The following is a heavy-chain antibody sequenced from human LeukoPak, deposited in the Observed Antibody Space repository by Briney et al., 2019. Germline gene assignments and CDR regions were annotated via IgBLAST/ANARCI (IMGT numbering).Heavy chain of an antibody. D-gene: IGHD2-2*01. V-gene: IGHV1-69*05. J-gene: IGHJ5*02. CDR3: ARGFPGYCSSTSCYAFDP. Sequence: GASVKVSCKASGGTFSSYAISWVRQAPGQGLEWMGGIIPIFGTANYAQKFPGRVTITTDESTSTAYMELSSLRSEDTAVYYCARGFPGYCSSTSCYAFDPWGQGTLVTVSS. CDR2: IIPIFGTA. CDR1: GGTFSSYA.